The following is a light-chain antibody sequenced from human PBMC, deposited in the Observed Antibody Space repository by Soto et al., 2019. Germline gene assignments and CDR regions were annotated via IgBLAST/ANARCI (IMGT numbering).Light chain of an antibody. J-gene: IGKJ5*01. CDR3: QQYNSWPPIT. Sequence: EIVITQSPDTLYVSPGEGATLSCRASQSVRTKSAWYQQKAGQAPRLLIYGASTRATGIPDRFSGSGSGTEFTLTISSLQSEDFAVYYCQQYNSWPPITFGQGTRLEI. V-gene: IGKV3-15*01. CDR2: GAS. CDR1: QSVRTK.